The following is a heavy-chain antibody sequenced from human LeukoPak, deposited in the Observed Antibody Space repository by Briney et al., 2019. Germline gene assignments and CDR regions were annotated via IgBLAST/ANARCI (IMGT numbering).Heavy chain of an antibody. Sequence: GGSLRLSCAASGFTFISYCMSWVRQAPGKGLEWVANIKQDGSEKYYVDSVKGRFTISRDNAKKSLFLQMNSLRAEDTAVYYCARDYGDYEPGRHHYYYYYMDVWGKGTTVTVSS. D-gene: IGHD4-17*01. CDR3: ARDYGDYEPGRHHYYYYYMDV. CDR2: IKQDGSEK. V-gene: IGHV3-7*01. CDR1: GFTFISYC. J-gene: IGHJ6*03.